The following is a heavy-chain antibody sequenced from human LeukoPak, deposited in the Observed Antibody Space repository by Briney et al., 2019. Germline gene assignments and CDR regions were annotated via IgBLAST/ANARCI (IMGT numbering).Heavy chain of an antibody. D-gene: IGHD4-11*01. CDR2: ISYDGSNK. CDR1: EFTFSSYA. V-gene: IGHV3-30*03. J-gene: IGHJ4*02. Sequence: GGSRSPSLAASEFTFSSYARHGFRQAPGKGLNGVAVISYDGSNKYYADSVKGRFTISRDNSKNTLYLQMNSLRAEDTAVYYCAAMTSVTTGDYWGQGTLVTVSS. CDR3: AAMTSVTTGDY.